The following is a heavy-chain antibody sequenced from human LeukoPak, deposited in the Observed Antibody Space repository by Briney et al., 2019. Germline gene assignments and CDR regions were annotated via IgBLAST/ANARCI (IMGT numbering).Heavy chain of an antibody. CDR3: AREKRGPRGLTGYNHYYYMDV. J-gene: IGHJ6*03. CDR2: INHSGST. Sequence: SETLSLTCAVYGGSFSGYYWSWIRQPPGKGLEWIGEINHSGSTNYNPSLKSRVTISVDTSKNQFSLKLSSVTAADTAVYYCAREKRGPRGLTGYNHYYYMDVWGKGTTVTISS. D-gene: IGHD3-9*01. CDR1: GGSFSGYY. V-gene: IGHV4-34*01.